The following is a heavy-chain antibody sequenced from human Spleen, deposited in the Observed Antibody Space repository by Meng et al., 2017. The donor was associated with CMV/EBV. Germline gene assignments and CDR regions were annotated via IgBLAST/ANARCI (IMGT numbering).Heavy chain of an antibody. Sequence: ETLSLTCAASGFTVSSNYMSWVRQAPGKGLEWVSVIYSGGSTYYADSVKGRFTISRDNSKNTLYLQMNSLRAEDTAVYYCARGILRFLEWRAFDIWGQGTMVTVSS. CDR1: GFTVSSNY. CDR3: ARGILRFLEWRAFDI. J-gene: IGHJ3*02. D-gene: IGHD3-3*01. V-gene: IGHV3-66*02. CDR2: IYSGGST.